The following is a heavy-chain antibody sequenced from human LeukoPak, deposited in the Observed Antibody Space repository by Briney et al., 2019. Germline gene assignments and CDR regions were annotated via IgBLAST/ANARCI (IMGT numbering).Heavy chain of an antibody. D-gene: IGHD2-2*01. V-gene: IGHV1-2*02. Sequence: ASVKVSCKASGYTFTGYYMHWVRQAPGQGLEWMGWINPNSGGTNYAQKFQGRVTMTRDTSISTAYMELSRLRSDDTAGYYCASGHYCSSTSCSFDYWGQGTLVTVSS. J-gene: IGHJ4*02. CDR3: ASGHYCSSTSCSFDY. CDR2: INPNSGGT. CDR1: GYTFTGYY.